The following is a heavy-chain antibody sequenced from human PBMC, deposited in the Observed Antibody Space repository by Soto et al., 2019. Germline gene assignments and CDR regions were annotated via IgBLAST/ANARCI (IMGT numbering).Heavy chain of an antibody. CDR3: ARQFQESLDY. CDR2: IYYSGST. CDR1: GGSISSYY. J-gene: IGHJ4*02. V-gene: IGHV4-59*08. Sequence: SETLSLTCTVSGGSISSYYWSWIRQPPGKGLEWIGYIYYSGSTNYNPSLKSRVTISVDTSKNQFSLKLSSVTAADTAVYYCARQFQESLDYWGQGTLVTVSS.